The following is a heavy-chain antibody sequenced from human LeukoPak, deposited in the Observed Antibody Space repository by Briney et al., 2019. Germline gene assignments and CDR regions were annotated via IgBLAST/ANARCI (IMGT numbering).Heavy chain of an antibody. Sequence: GGSLRLSCAASGFTFSSYAMSWVRQAPGKGLEWVAVISYDGSNKYYADSVKGRFTISRDNSKNTLYLQMNSLRAEDTAVYYCARSSEAQGYCSGGSCYPPGYFQHWGQGTLVTVSS. V-gene: IGHV3-30-3*01. J-gene: IGHJ1*01. CDR1: GFTFSSYA. D-gene: IGHD2-15*01. CDR3: ARSSEAQGYCSGGSCYPPGYFQH. CDR2: ISYDGSNK.